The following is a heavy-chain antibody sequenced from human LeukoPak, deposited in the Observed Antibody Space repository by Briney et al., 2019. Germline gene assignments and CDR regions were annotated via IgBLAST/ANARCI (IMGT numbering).Heavy chain of an antibody. D-gene: IGHD5-18*01. CDR1: GYSFTSYW. CDR3: ATPAASPYYFDY. CDR2: IYPGDSDI. V-gene: IGHV5-51*01. J-gene: IGHJ4*02. Sequence: GESLKISCKGSGYSFTSYWIGWVRQMPGKGLEWMGIIYPGDSDIRYSPSFQGQVTISADKSINTAYLQWSSLKASDTAIYYCATPAASPYYFDYWGQGTLVTVSS.